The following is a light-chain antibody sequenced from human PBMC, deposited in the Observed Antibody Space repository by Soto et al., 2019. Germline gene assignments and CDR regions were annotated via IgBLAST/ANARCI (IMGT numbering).Light chain of an antibody. Sequence: DIQMTQSPPSVSASVGDRVTITSRASQRIGKWLAWYQQKPGKAPKVLIYDASSLQTRVPSRFSGRGSGTDFTLHIGSLQPEDFATYFCQRGTSFPWTCGQVTLVESK. V-gene: IGKV1-12*01. CDR1: QRIGKW. J-gene: IGKJ1*01. CDR2: DAS. CDR3: QRGTSFPWT.